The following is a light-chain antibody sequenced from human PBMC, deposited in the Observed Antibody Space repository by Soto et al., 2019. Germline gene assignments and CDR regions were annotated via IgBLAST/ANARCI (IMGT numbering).Light chain of an antibody. Sequence: EVVMTQSPATLSVSPGERVTFSCRASQSVTTNLAWYQHKPGQSPRLLISGASAGASGIPPRFSGSGSGTEFTLTIDRLQSADFAVYYCQQYDRWPVTFGGGTKVEIK. CDR1: QSVTTN. CDR2: GAS. V-gene: IGKV3-15*01. J-gene: IGKJ4*01. CDR3: QQYDRWPVT.